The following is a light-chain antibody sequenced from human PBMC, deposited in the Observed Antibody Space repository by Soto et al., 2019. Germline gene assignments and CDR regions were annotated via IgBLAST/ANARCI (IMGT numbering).Light chain of an antibody. V-gene: IGLV1-47*02. J-gene: IGLJ2*01. Sequence: QSVLTQPPSASGTPGQKVFISCSGSSSNIGGTNYAYWYQQLPGAAPKLLMHSNNLRPSGVPERLSGSNSENTATLTISRVEAGDEADYYCHVWDSNNDHVVFGGGTKLTVL. CDR1: SSNIGGTNY. CDR3: HVWDSNNDHVV. CDR2: SNN.